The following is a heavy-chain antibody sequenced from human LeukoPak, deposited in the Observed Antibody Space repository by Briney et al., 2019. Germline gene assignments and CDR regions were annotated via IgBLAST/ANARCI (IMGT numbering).Heavy chain of an antibody. V-gene: IGHV3-64*01. CDR3: ARGPNSYGYAYFDY. J-gene: IGHJ4*02. CDR2: ISGNGGST. D-gene: IGHD5-18*01. CDR1: GSTFSKYA. Sequence: GGSLRLSCAASGSTFSKYAMHWVRQAPGNGLQYVAVISGNGGSTYYAKSVKGRFTISRDNSKNTLYLQMGSLGPEDMAVYYCARGPNSYGYAYFDYWGQGILVTVSS.